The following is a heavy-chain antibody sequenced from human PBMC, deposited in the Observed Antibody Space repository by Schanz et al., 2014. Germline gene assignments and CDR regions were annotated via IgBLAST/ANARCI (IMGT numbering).Heavy chain of an antibody. Sequence: QVQLVQSGAEVKKPGASVKVSCKASGYSFRGYYIHWVRQAPGQGFEWMGWINPLSGATDYAPTFKGRVSMTRDTSISTAYMEVTRLVSSDTAVYYCARRGPNCSNNACYHGWFDPWGQGTLVTVSS. V-gene: IGHV1-2*02. J-gene: IGHJ5*02. CDR3: ARRGPNCSNNACYHGWFDP. CDR1: GYSFRGYY. CDR2: INPLSGAT. D-gene: IGHD4-4*01.